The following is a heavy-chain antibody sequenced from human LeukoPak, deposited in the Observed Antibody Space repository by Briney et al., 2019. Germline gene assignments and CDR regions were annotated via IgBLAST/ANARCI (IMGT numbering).Heavy chain of an antibody. Sequence: QTLSLTCAISGDSVSSNSVAWNWIRQSPSRGLEWLGRAYYRSQWYIDYAVSVKGRMTINPDTSKNQLSLHLNSATPEDTAVYYCARGVTTVPQYDYWGQGTLVTVSS. D-gene: IGHD4-17*01. J-gene: IGHJ4*02. CDR2: AYYRSQWYI. V-gene: IGHV6-1*01. CDR1: GDSVSSNSVA. CDR3: ARGVTTVPQYDY.